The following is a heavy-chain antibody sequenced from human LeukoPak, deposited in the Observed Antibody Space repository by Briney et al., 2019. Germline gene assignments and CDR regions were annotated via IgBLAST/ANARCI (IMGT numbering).Heavy chain of an antibody. CDR3: ASTYYYYGSGSYYKPPAFDY. D-gene: IGHD3-10*01. V-gene: IGHV4-59*01. CDR2: IYYSGST. Sequence: PSETLSLTCTVSGGSISSYYWSWIRQPPGKGLEWIGYIYYSGSTNYNPSLKSRVTISVDTSKNQFSLKLSSVTAADTAVYYCASTYYYYGSGSYYKPPAFDYWGQGTLVTVSS. CDR1: GGSISSYY. J-gene: IGHJ4*02.